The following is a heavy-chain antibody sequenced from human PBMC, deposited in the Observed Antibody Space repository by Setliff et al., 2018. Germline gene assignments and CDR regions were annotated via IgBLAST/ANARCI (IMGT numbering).Heavy chain of an antibody. V-gene: IGHV3-7*01. CDR2: IKQDGSDI. CDR3: FGAGTCSY. J-gene: IGHJ4*02. D-gene: IGHD3-10*01. Sequence: PGGSLRLSCGASGFTYNNCWVSWVRQAPGKGLEWLANIKQDGSDIYYLDSVKGRFTLSRDNAKNSLSLQMNNLRSEDTAVYYCFGAGTCSYWGQGTLVTVSS. CDR1: GFTYNNCW.